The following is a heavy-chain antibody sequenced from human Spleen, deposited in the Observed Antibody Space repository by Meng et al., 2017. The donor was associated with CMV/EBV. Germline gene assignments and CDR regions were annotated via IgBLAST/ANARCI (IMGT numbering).Heavy chain of an antibody. D-gene: IGHD3-9*01. Sequence: GGSLRLSCAASGFTFSRYDIHWVRQAPGKGLDWVAFILYDGSNKYYADSMKGRFTISRDNSKNTLYLQMNGLRAEDTAVYYCAKFLTTSPDDAFDIWGQGTMVTVSS. CDR3: AKFLTTSPDDAFDI. J-gene: IGHJ3*02. CDR2: ILYDGSNK. CDR1: GFTFSRYD. V-gene: IGHV3-30*02.